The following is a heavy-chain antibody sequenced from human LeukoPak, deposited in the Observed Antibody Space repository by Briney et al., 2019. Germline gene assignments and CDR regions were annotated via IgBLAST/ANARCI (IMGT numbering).Heavy chain of an antibody. CDR2: IYYSGST. J-gene: IGHJ4*02. CDR3: ARLNSSGYYLYLSFDY. V-gene: IGHV4-39*01. D-gene: IGHD3-22*01. CDR1: GGSLSSSSYY. Sequence: SETLSLTCTVFGGSLSSSSYYWGWIRQPPGKGLEWIGSIYYSGSTYYNPSLKSRVTISVDTSKNQFSLKVSSVTAADTAVYYCARLNSSGYYLYLSFDYWGQGTLVTVSS.